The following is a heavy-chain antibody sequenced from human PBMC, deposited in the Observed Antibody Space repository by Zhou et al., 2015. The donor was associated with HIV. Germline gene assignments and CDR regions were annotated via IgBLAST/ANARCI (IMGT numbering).Heavy chain of an antibody. CDR1: GGTFSSYA. Sequence: QVQLVQSGAEVKKPGSSVKVSCKASGGTFSSYAISWVRQAPGQGLEWMGGIIPIFGTANYAQKFQGRVTITADESTSTAYMELSSLRSEDTAVYYCASSLGTVTTNFDAFDIWGQGTMVTVSS. CDR2: IIPIFGTA. J-gene: IGHJ3*02. CDR3: ASSLGTVTTNFDAFDI. V-gene: IGHV1-69*01. D-gene: IGHD4-17*01.